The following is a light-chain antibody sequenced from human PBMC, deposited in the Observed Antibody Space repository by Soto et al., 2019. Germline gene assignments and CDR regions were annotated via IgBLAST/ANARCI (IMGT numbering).Light chain of an antibody. J-gene: IGKJ1*01. CDR2: KAS. Sequence: DIQMTQSPSTLSASVGDRVTITCRASQSISSWLAWYQQKPGKAPKLLIYKASSLESGVPSRFSGSGSGTEFSLTISMVQTDDFATYYCQHYNSYSGAFGQGTKVEVK. CDR1: QSISSW. CDR3: QHYNSYSGA. V-gene: IGKV1-5*03.